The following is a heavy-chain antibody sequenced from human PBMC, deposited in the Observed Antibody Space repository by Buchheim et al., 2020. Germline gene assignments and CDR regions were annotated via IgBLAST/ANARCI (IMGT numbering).Heavy chain of an antibody. CDR1: RGFFSGFF. D-gene: IGHD1/OR15-1a*01. CDR3: ARGNMMFDP. CDR2: INAVGRT. J-gene: IGHJ5*02. Sequence: QVQLQQWGTGLLEPPETLSLTCALSRGFFSGFFWSWIRQPPGKGLEWIGDINAVGRTNYNPSPKSRVTISCDTSKNQLSLKLVSVTAADTAVYYCARGNMMFDPWGQGTL. V-gene: IGHV4-34*02.